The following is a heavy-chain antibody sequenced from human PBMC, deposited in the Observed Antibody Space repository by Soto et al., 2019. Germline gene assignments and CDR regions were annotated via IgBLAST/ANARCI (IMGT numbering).Heavy chain of an antibody. J-gene: IGHJ6*02. CDR1: GGTFSSYA. CDR3: ARLEQQLVWRDYYYYGMDV. V-gene: IGHV1-69*06. Sequence: ASVKVSCKASGGTFSSYAISWVRQAPGQGLEWMGGIIPIFGTANYAQKFQGRVTITADKSTSTAYMELSSLRSEDTAVYYCARLEQQLVWRDYYYYGMDVWGQGTTVTVSS. CDR2: IIPIFGTA. D-gene: IGHD6-13*01.